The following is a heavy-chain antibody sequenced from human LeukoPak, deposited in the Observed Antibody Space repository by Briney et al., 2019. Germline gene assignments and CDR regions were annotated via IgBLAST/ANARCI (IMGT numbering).Heavy chain of an antibody. J-gene: IGHJ5*02. V-gene: IGHV4-30-4*01. CDR1: GGSISSGDYY. CDR3: ARDRWFDP. Sequence: SETLSLTCTVSGGSISSGDYYWSWIRQPPGKGLEWIGYIFNSGNTYCNPSLRSRVTISVDTSKNQFSLELSSVTAADTAVYYCARDRWFDPWGQGTLVTVSS. CDR2: IFNSGNT.